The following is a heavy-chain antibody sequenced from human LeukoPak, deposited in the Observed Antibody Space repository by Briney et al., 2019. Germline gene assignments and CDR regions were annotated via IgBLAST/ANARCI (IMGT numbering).Heavy chain of an antibody. CDR3: ARGRVGYYYDSSGYLVFGY. J-gene: IGHJ4*02. Sequence: ASVKVSCKASGYTFTGYYMHWVRQAPGQGLEWMGWINPNSGGTNYAQKFQGRVTMTRDTSISTAYMELSRLRSDDTAVYYCARGRVGYYYDSSGYLVFGYWGQGTLVTVSS. CDR2: INPNSGGT. CDR1: GYTFTGYY. D-gene: IGHD3-22*01. V-gene: IGHV1-2*02.